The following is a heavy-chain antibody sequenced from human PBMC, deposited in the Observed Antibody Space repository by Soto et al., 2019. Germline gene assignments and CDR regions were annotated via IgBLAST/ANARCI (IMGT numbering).Heavy chain of an antibody. Sequence: PSETLSLTCAVYGGSFSGYYWSWIRQPPGKGLEWIGEINHSGSTNYNPSLKSRVTISVDTSNQFSLKLSSVTAADTAVYFCARALPRELAFDIWGQGTVVTVSS. CDR1: GGSFSGYY. D-gene: IGHD1-7*01. V-gene: IGHV4-34*01. J-gene: IGHJ3*02. CDR2: INHSGST. CDR3: ARALPRELAFDI.